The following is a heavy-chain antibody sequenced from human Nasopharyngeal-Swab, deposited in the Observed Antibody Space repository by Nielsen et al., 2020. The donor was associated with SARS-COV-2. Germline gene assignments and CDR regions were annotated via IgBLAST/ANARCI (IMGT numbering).Heavy chain of an antibody. CDR2: IKEDGSQK. J-gene: IGHJ4*02. D-gene: IGHD1-26*01. CDR3: ARAVAGATDY. V-gene: IGHV3-7*03. Sequence: GESLKISCAVSGFTFSTFWMTWVLQAPGKGLEWVANIKEDGSQKYYLDSVKGRFTISRDKAKNSLYLQMNSLRAEDTAIYFCARAVAGATDYWGQGTLVTVSS. CDR1: GFTFSTFW.